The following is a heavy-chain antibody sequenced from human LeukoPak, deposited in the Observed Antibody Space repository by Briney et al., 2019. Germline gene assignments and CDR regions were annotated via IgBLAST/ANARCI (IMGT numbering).Heavy chain of an antibody. CDR3: ARPRDLLGAIDY. V-gene: IGHV5-51*01. D-gene: IGHD1-26*01. CDR2: IYPGDSDT. Sequence: GESLKISCKGSGYTFTTYWIGWVRQMPGKGLEWMGIIYPGDSDTRYSPSFQGQVTISADKSISTAYLQWSSLKASDTALYYCARPRDLLGAIDYWGQGTLVTVSS. J-gene: IGHJ4*02. CDR1: GYTFTTYW.